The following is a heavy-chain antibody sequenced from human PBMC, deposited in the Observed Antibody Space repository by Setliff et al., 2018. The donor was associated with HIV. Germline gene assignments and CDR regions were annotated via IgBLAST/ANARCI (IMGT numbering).Heavy chain of an antibody. CDR1: GGSISSSNYY. D-gene: IGHD5-18*01. CDR3: AGVNTAMARNYYYMDV. Sequence: SETLSLTCTVSGGSISSSNYYWDRIRQSPGKGLEWIGNIYYSGNTDYNPSLKSRVTISVDTSKNQFFLKVTSVTAADTAVYYCAGVNTAMARNYYYMDVWGKGTTVTAP. J-gene: IGHJ6*03. V-gene: IGHV4-39*01. CDR2: IYYSGNT.